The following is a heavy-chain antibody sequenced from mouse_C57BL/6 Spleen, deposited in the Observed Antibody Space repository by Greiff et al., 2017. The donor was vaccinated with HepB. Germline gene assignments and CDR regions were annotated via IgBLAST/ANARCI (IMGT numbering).Heavy chain of an antibody. J-gene: IGHJ2*01. Sequence: VQLQQSGAELVRPGASVTLSCKASGYTFTDYEMHWVKQTPVHGLEWIGAIDPETGGTAYNQKFKGKAILTADKSSSTAYMQLSSLTSEDSAVYYCARDNWDYWGQGTTLTVSS. D-gene: IGHD4-1*02. CDR1: GYTFTDYE. CDR2: IDPETGGT. CDR3: ARDNWDY. V-gene: IGHV1-15*01.